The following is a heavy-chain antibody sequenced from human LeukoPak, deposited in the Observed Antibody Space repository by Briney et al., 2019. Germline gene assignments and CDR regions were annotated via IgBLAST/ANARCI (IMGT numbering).Heavy chain of an antibody. J-gene: IGHJ3*02. Sequence: PGGSLRLSCAASGFTFSSYAMSWVRQAPGKGLEWVSAISGSGGSTYYADSVKGRFTISRDNSKNTLYQQMNSLRADDTAVYCCAKAEDEDKIVADAFDISGQGTMVTVSS. CDR2: ISGSGGST. CDR1: GFTFSSYA. V-gene: IGHV3-23*01. CDR3: AKAEDEDKIVADAFDI. D-gene: IGHD2-15*01.